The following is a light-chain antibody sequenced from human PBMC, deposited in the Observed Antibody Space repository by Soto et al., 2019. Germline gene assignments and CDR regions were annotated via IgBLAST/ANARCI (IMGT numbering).Light chain of an antibody. V-gene: IGKV1-5*01. CDR2: DVS. CDR1: QSISGW. CDR3: QQYNTYWT. J-gene: IGKJ1*01. Sequence: IKMTQSPSTLSASVGDRVTITCRASQSISGWLAWYQVKPGKAPKLLIYDVSTSGSGVPSRFSGSGSGTEFTLTISSLQPDDFATYYCQQYNTYWTFGQGTKVDIK.